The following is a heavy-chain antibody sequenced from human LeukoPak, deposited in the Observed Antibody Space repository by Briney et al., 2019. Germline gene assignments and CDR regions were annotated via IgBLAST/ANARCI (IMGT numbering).Heavy chain of an antibody. Sequence: PGGSLRLSCSASGFTFSSYAMHWVRQAPGRGLEYVSAISSNGGSTYYADSVKGRFTISRDNYKNTLYLQMSSLRAEDTAVYYCVKSSSSWSQFEYFQHWGQGTLVTVSS. V-gene: IGHV3-64D*06. CDR3: VKSSSSWSQFEYFQH. CDR1: GFTFSSYA. J-gene: IGHJ1*01. D-gene: IGHD6-13*01. CDR2: ISSNGGST.